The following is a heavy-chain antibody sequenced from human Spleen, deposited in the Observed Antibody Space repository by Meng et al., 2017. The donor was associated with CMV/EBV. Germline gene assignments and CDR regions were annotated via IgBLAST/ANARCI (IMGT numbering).Heavy chain of an antibody. D-gene: IGHD6-13*01. Sequence: GESLKISCKGSGYNFTNYWIGWVRQVPGKGLEWMGIIYPDDSDTRYSPSFQGQVTISVDKPISTAHLQWSSLKASDSAIYYCARQPISVPGSTLTRYFYGMDVWGQGTTVTVS. CDR1: GYNFTNYW. CDR2: IYPDDSDT. J-gene: IGHJ6*02. CDR3: ARQPISVPGSTLTRYFYGMDV. V-gene: IGHV5-51*01.